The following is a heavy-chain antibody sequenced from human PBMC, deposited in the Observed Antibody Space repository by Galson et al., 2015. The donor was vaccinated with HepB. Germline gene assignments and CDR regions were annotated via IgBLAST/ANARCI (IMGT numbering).Heavy chain of an antibody. CDR2: FDPEDGET. V-gene: IGHV1-24*01. J-gene: IGHJ6*02. Sequence: SVKVSCKVSGYTLTKLSMHWVRQAPGKGLEWMGGFDPEDGETIYAQKFQGRVTMTEDTSTDTAYMELSSLRSEDTAVYYCATVGSGSPWYYYYGMDVWGQGTTVTVSS. D-gene: IGHD1-26*01. CDR1: GYTLTKLS. CDR3: ATVGSGSPWYYYYGMDV.